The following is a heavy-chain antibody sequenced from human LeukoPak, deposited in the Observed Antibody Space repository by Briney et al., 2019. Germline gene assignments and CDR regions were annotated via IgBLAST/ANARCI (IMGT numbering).Heavy chain of an antibody. J-gene: IGHJ4*02. D-gene: IGHD1-26*01. CDR2: IYYSGST. CDR1: GGSISSYY. CDR3: ARYASGSYFDY. V-gene: IGHV4-59*08. Sequence: PSETLSLTCTVSGGSISSYYWSWIRQPPGKGLEWIGYIYYSGSTNYNPSLKSRVTISVDTSKNQFSLKPSSVTAADTAVYYCARYASGSYFDYWGQGALVTVSS.